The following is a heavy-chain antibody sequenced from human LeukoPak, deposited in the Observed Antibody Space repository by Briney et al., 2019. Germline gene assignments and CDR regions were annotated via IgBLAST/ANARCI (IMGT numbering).Heavy chain of an antibody. V-gene: IGHV4-59*01. J-gene: IGHJ3*02. CDR3: ARGWEWLEAFDI. Sequence: PSETLSLTCTVSGGSISSYYWSWIRQPPGKGLEWIGYIYYSGSTNYNPSLKSRVTISVDTSKNQFSLKLSSVTAADTAVYYCARGWEWLEAFDIWGQGTMVTVSS. CDR1: GGSISSYY. CDR2: IYYSGST. D-gene: IGHD6-19*01.